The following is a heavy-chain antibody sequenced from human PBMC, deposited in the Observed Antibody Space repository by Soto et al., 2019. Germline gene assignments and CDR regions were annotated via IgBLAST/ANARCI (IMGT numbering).Heavy chain of an antibody. CDR3: AALEWPNYYYYGMDV. Sequence: QVQLVQSGAEVKKPGASVKVSCKASGYTFTSYGISWVRQAPGQGLEWMGWISAYNGNTNYAQKLQGRVTMTTDTSTSTAYMELRRLISDDTAVYYCAALEWPNYYYYGMDVWGQGTTVTVSS. CDR2: ISAYNGNT. J-gene: IGHJ6*02. V-gene: IGHV1-18*04. D-gene: IGHD3-3*01. CDR1: GYTFTSYG.